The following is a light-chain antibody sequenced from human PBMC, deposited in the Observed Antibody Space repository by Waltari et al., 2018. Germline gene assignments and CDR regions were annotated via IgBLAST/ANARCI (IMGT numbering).Light chain of an antibody. CDR1: NIGTYS. CDR3: HVWHPHVDPGV. V-gene: IGLV3-21*04. Sequence: SYVVTQPPSVSVAPGETATITRGGDNIGTYSVHWYQQKAGQAPVLVIFYDRDRPSGNPVRFSGSNSGNTATLTISRVEAGDEARYYCHVWHPHVDPGVFGTGTEVTVL. J-gene: IGLJ1*01. CDR2: YDR.